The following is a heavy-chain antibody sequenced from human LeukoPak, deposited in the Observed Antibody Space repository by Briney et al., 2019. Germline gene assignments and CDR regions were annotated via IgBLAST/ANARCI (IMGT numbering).Heavy chain of an antibody. J-gene: IGHJ4*02. CDR2: IYYSGST. CDR3: ALGLRAWSGYYGFDY. D-gene: IGHD3-3*01. Sequence: SETLSLTCTVSGGSISSYYWSWIRQPPGKGLEWIGYIYYSGSTNYNPSLKSRVTISVDTSKNQFSLKLSSVTAADTAVYYCALGLRAWSGYYGFDYWGQGTLVTVSS. V-gene: IGHV4-59*01. CDR1: GGSISSYY.